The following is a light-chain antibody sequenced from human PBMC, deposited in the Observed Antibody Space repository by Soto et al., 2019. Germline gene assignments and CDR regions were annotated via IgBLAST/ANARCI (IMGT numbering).Light chain of an antibody. CDR1: QSVNNY. CDR3: QQRSNWPIT. CDR2: DTS. V-gene: IGKV3-11*01. J-gene: IGKJ5*01. Sequence: EIGLTQSRATLSLSPGERATLTCRASQSVNNYLAWYQQKPGQAPRLLIYDTSNRATGIPARFSGSGSGTDFTLTISSLDPEDFAVYYCQQRSNWPITFGQGTRLEIK.